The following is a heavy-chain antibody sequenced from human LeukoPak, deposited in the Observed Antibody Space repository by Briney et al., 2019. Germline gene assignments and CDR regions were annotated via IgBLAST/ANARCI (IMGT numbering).Heavy chain of an antibody. CDR1: GGSISSGSYY. V-gene: IGHV4-61*02. J-gene: IGHJ3*02. CDR2: IYTSGST. CDR3: ARVLGEYCSGGSCYSGEGAFDI. D-gene: IGHD2-15*01. Sequence: SETLSLTCTVSGGSISSGSYYWSWIRQPAGKGLEWIRRIYTSGSTNYNPSLKSRVTISVDTSKNQFSLKLSSVTAEDTAVYYCARVLGEYCSGGSCYSGEGAFDIWGQGTMVTVSS.